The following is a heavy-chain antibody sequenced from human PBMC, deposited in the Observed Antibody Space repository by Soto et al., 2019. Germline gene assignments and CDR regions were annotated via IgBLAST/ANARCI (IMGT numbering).Heavy chain of an antibody. J-gene: IGHJ3*02. D-gene: IGHD3-9*01. V-gene: IGHV3-33*01. CDR1: GFTFSSYG. CDR2: IWYDGSNK. Sequence: QVQLVESGGGVVQPGRSLRLSCAASGFTFSSYGMHWVRQAPGKGLEWVAVIWYDGSNKYYADSVKGRFTISRDNSKNTLYLQMNSLRAEDTAVYYCARDIGTIADAFDIWGQGTMVTVSS. CDR3: ARDIGTIADAFDI.